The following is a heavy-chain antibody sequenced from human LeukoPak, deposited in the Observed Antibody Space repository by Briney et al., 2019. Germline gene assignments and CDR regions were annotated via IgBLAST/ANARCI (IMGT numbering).Heavy chain of an antibody. D-gene: IGHD3-22*01. V-gene: IGHV5-51*01. Sequence: GASLKISCKGSGYSFTSYWITWVRQMPGKGLEWMGIIYPGDSDTRYSPSFQGQVTISADKSISTAYLQWSSLKASDTAMYYCARRVGDSSGYLDAFDIWGQGTMVTVSS. CDR3: ARRVGDSSGYLDAFDI. J-gene: IGHJ3*02. CDR1: GYSFTSYW. CDR2: IYPGDSDT.